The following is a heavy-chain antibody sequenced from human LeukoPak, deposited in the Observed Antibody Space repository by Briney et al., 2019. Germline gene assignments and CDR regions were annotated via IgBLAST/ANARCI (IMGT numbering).Heavy chain of an antibody. CDR2: INHSGST. Sequence: PSETLSLTCGVYGGSFSTYHWIWIRQAPGKGLEWIGEINHSGSTNYNPSLKSRVTISVDTSKNQFSLKLSSVTAADTAVYYCAGRPSGSGSYYLRFVYYFDYWGQGTLVTVSS. D-gene: IGHD3-10*01. CDR3: AGRPSGSGSYYLRFVYYFDY. V-gene: IGHV4-34*01. CDR1: GGSFSTYH. J-gene: IGHJ4*02.